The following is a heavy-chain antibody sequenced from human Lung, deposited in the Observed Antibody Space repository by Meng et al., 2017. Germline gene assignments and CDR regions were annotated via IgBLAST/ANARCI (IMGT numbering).Heavy chain of an antibody. D-gene: IGHD4-11*01. CDR1: GGSFSGCY. J-gene: IGHJ4*02. Sequence: QQQQWRGGLLTSSEVLSLSCVVSGGSFSGCYWCGSSRPPRKERVGIGESIYCGSTNYNPSLESRATISVDTSQNNLSLKLSSVTAADSAVYYCARGPTTMAHDFDYWGQGTLVTVSS. CDR2: SIYCGST. V-gene: IGHV4-34*01. CDR3: ARGPTTMAHDFDY.